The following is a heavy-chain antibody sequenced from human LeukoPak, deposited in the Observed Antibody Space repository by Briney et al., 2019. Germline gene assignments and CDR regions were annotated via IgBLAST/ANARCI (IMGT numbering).Heavy chain of an antibody. CDR1: GGSISSGSYY. Sequence: SQTLSLTCNVSGGSISSGSYYWSWIRQPAGKGLEWIGRIYTSGSTNYNPSLESRVTMSVDTSKNHFSRKLTSVTAADTAVYFCARGDYYYYYMDVWGKGTTVTVSS. V-gene: IGHV4-61*02. D-gene: IGHD2-21*01. J-gene: IGHJ6*03. CDR3: ARGDYYYYYMDV. CDR2: IYTSGST.